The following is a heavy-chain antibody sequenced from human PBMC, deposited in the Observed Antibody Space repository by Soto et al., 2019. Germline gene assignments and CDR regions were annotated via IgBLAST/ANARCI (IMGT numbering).Heavy chain of an antibody. V-gene: IGHV4-31*02. Sequence: LCGGSISSGGYYWSWIRQHPGKGLEWIGYIYYSGSTYYNPSLKSRVTISVDTSKNQFSLKLSSVTAADTAAYYCARGPLGRGATWGQGTLVTVSS. CDR2: IYYSGST. CDR1: GGSISSGGYY. D-gene: IGHD3-10*01. J-gene: IGHJ5*02. CDR3: ARGPLGRGAT.